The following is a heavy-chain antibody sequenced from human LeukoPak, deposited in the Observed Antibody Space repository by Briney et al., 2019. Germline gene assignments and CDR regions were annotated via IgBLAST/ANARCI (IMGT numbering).Heavy chain of an antibody. J-gene: IGHJ4*02. CDR3: ARETRGYSGYDLIY. Sequence: SVKVSCKASGYTFTGYYMHWVRQAPGQGLEWMGRIIPILGIANYAQKFQGRVTITADKSTSTAYMELSSLRSEDTAVYYCARETRGYSGYDLIYWGQGTLVTVSS. CDR1: GYTFTGYY. CDR2: IIPILGIA. V-gene: IGHV1-69*04. D-gene: IGHD5-12*01.